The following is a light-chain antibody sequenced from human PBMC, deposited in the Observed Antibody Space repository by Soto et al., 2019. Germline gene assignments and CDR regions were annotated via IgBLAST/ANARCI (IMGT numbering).Light chain of an antibody. Sequence: QSALTQPASVSGSRGQSITICCTGTGSDVGGYDYVSWYQNHPGNAPKVLIYEVTNRPSGGSNRFSGCRSGNPAPLTRSGLLAEDEADYYCSSNTSSSTDVFGSGTKVTVL. CDR3: SSNTSSSTDV. CDR2: EVT. V-gene: IGLV2-14*01. CDR1: GSDVGGYDY. J-gene: IGLJ1*01.